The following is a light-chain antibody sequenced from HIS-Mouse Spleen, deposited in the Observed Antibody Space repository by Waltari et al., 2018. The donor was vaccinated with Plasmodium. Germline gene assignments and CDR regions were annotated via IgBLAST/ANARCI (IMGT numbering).Light chain of an antibody. V-gene: IGLV3-21*02. J-gene: IGLJ2*01. CDR2: DDS. Sequence: SYVLTQPPSVSVAPGQTARITCGGNNIGSKSVHWYQQKPGPAPVLVVYDDSHRPSGIPEGVSGANSGNTATLTISRVEAGDEADYYCQVWDSSNDHPVFGGGTKLTVL. CDR1: NIGSKS. CDR3: QVWDSSNDHPV.